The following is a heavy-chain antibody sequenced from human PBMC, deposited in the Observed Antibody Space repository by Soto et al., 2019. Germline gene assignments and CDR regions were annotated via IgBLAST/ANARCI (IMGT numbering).Heavy chain of an antibody. CDR2: INPNSGGT. CDR1: GYTFTGYY. CDR3: ATDQYNWNYYYYYGMDV. D-gene: IGHD1-20*01. V-gene: IGHV1-2*02. Sequence: GASVKVSCKASGYTFTGYYMHWVRQAPGQGLEWMGWINPNSGGTNYAQKFQGRVTMTRDTSISTAYMELSRLRPDDTAVYYCATDQYNWNYYYYYGMDVWGQGTTVTVSS. J-gene: IGHJ6*02.